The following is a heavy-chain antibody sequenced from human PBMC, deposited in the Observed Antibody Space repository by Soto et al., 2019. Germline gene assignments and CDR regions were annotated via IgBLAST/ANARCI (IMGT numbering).Heavy chain of an antibody. CDR2: ISDGGERT. J-gene: IGHJ6*02. Sequence: EVQLLESGGDLVQPGGSLRLSCVASGFTFSDYVMSWVRQVPGKGLEGVSSISDGGERTDYRDSVRGRFTISRDNARFTLHLQMNSLRVDDTAIYVWARDRSPDVGLDVWGQGTTVSVSS. CDR3: ARDRSPDVGLDV. CDR1: GFTFSDYV. V-gene: IGHV3-23*01. D-gene: IGHD3-10*02.